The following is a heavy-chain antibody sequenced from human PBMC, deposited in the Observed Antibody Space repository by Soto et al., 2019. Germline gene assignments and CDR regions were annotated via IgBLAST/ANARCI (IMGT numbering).Heavy chain of an antibody. CDR1: GGTFSSYT. D-gene: IGHD3-10*01. V-gene: IGHV1-69*08. CDR3: AREEYYNGSGAFFDY. CDR2: IIPILGIA. Sequence: QVQLVQSAAEVKKPGSSVKVSCKASGGTFSSYTISWVRQAPGQGLEWLGRIIPILGIANYAQKFQGRVTITAEKSTSTAYMELSSLRSEDTAVYYCAREEYYNGSGAFFDYWGQGTLGTVSS. J-gene: IGHJ4*02.